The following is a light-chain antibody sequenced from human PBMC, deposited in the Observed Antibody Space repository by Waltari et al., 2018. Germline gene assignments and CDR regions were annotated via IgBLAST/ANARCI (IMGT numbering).Light chain of an antibody. CDR1: SGSIASNF. V-gene: IGLV6-57*04. CDR2: EDH. Sequence: FMLTQPHSVSESPGKTITISCTRSSGSIASNFVQRYQQRPGSAPTTVIYEDHQRPSGVPDRFSGSFDRSSNSASLTISGLKTEDEAEYYCQSYDGSGSWVFGGGTKLTVL. CDR3: QSYDGSGSWV. J-gene: IGLJ3*02.